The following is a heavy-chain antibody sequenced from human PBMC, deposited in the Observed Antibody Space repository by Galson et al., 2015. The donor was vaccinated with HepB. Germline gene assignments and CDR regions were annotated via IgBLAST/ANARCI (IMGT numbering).Heavy chain of an antibody. V-gene: IGHV3-23*01. CDR1: GFIFSTYG. D-gene: IGHD1-26*01. CDR3: ARWGSSGNLDY. CDR2: IDHTGFTT. J-gene: IGHJ4*02. Sequence: SLRLCCAASGFIFSTYGVSWVRQAPGTGLVWVSTIDHTGFTTFYADSVKGRFTISRDDSKNTVHLQMSSLRGDDSAVYYCARWGSSGNLDYWGQGTLVTVSS.